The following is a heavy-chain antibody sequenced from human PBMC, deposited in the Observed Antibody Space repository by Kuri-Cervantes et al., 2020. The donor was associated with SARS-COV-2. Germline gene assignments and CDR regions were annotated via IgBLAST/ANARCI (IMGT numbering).Heavy chain of an antibody. J-gene: IGHJ3*02. CDR2: INPSGGST. Sequence: ASVKVSCKASGYTFTSYYMHWVRQAPGQGLGWMGIINPSGGSTSYAQKFQGRVTMTRDTSTSTVYMELSSLRSEDTAVYYCARVLLISDYYDSRGDAFDIWGQGTMVTVSS. D-gene: IGHD3-22*01. V-gene: IGHV1-46*01. CDR1: GYTFTSYY. CDR3: ARVLLISDYYDSRGDAFDI.